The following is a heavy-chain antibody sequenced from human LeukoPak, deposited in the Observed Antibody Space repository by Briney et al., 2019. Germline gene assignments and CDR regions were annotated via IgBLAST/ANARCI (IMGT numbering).Heavy chain of an antibody. CDR2: INHSGST. CDR1: GGSFSGYY. J-gene: IGHJ1*01. V-gene: IGHV4-34*01. Sequence: SETLSLPCAVYGGSFSGYYWSWIRQPPGKGLEWIGEINHSGSTNYNPSLKSRVTISVDTSKNQFSLKLSSVTAADTAVYYCARGGYGDYVAEYFQHWGQGTLVTVSS. D-gene: IGHD4-17*01. CDR3: ARGGYGDYVAEYFQH.